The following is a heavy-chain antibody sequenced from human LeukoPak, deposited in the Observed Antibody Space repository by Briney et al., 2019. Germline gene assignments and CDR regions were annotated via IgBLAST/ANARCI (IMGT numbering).Heavy chain of an antibody. J-gene: IGHJ4*02. CDR2: ISGSGGST. Sequence: GGSLRLSCAASGFTFSSYAMSWVRQAPGKGLEWVSAISGSGGSTYYADSVKGRFTISRDNSKNTLYLQMDSLRAEDTAVYYCAKRLLRSLDFDYWGQGTLVTVSS. CDR1: GFTFSSYA. CDR3: AKRLLRSLDFDY. V-gene: IGHV3-23*01. D-gene: IGHD2-21*01.